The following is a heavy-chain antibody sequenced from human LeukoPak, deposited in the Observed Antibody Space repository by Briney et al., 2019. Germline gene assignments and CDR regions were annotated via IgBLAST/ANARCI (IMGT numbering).Heavy chain of an antibody. D-gene: IGHD5-12*01. CDR3: ARVAWRAFDI. Sequence: SETLSLTCAVYSGSFNCYYWGWISQPPGRGLEWLGETNHSGSTNYNPSLKSRVTISVDTSKKQFSLKLSPVTAAVTVVYYCARVAWRAFDIWGQGTMVTVSS. J-gene: IGHJ3*02. CDR1: SGSFNCYY. V-gene: IGHV4-34*01. CDR2: TNHSGST.